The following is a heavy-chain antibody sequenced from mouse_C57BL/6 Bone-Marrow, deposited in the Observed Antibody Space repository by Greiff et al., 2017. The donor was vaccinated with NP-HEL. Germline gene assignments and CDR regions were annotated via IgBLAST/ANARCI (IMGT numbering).Heavy chain of an antibody. J-gene: IGHJ2*01. CDR2: INPSTGGT. CDR3: ARSGDGYDGGY. D-gene: IGHD2-2*01. CDR1: GYSFTGYY. Sequence: VQLQQSGPELVKPGASVKISCKASGYSFTGYYMNRVKQSPEKSLEWIGEINPSTGGTTYNQKFKAKATLTVDKSSSTAYMQLKSLTSEDSAVYYCARSGDGYDGGYWGQGTTLTVSS. V-gene: IGHV1-42*01.